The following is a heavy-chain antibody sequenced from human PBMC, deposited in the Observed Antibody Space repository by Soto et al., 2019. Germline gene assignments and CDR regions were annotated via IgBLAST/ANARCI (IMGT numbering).Heavy chain of an antibody. D-gene: IGHD1-26*01. V-gene: IGHV4-4*07. CDR1: GGSINFYY. CDR2: IYTSGSA. Sequence: LSLTCTVSGGSINFYYWSWIRQPAGKGLEWIGRIYTSGSANYNPSLKSRVTMSVDTSKNQLSLKLRSVTAADSAIYYCTRDRSEGSGRYFWVDSWGQGTLVTVSS. CDR3: TRDRSEGSGRYFWVDS. J-gene: IGHJ4*02.